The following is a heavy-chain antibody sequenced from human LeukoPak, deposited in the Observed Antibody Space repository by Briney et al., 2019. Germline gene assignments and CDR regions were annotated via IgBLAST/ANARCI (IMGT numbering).Heavy chain of an antibody. D-gene: IGHD5-12*01. V-gene: IGHV3-33*01. J-gene: IGHJ4*02. CDR1: GFTFTSYG. CDR2: IWYDGNNK. CDR3: ARGNPILATHPIDY. Sequence: GGSLRLSCAASGFTFTSYGMHWVRQAPGKGLEWVAIIWYDGNNKHYADSVKGRFTISRDTSTNTVYLQMNSLRAEDTAVYYCARGNPILATHPIDYWGRGILVTVSS.